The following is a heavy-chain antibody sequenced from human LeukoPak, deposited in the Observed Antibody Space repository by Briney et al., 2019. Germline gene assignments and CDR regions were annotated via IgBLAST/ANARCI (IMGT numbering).Heavy chain of an antibody. CDR2: VYYSGST. CDR1: GGSISSSSYY. V-gene: IGHV4-39*07. J-gene: IGHJ6*02. CDR3: ARVSGATGYGMDV. Sequence: SETLSLTCTVSGGSISSSSYYWGWIRQPPGKGLEWIGSVYYSGSTYYNPPLKSRVTISVDTSKNQFSLKLSSVTAADTAVYYCARVSGATGYGMDVWGQGTTVTVSS. D-gene: IGHD1-26*01.